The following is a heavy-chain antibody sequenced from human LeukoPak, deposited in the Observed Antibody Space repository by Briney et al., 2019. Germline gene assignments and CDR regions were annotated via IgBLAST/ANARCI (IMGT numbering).Heavy chain of an antibody. CDR1: GFTFSNAW. J-gene: IGHJ5*02. Sequence: GGSLRLTCAATGFTFSNAWVSWVRQAPGKGLEWVGRIKSKTDGGTTDYAAPVKGRFTISRDDSKNTVYLQMNSLKTEDTAVYYCTTEATGTTSHWFHPLGQGTLVTVSS. V-gene: IGHV3-15*01. CDR2: IKSKTDGGTT. D-gene: IGHD4-17*01. CDR3: TTEATGTTSHWFHP.